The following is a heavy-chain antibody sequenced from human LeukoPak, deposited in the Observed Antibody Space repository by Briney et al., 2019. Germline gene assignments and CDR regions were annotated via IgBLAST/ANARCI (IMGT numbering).Heavy chain of an antibody. D-gene: IGHD3-22*01. Sequence: PGGSLRLSCAASGFTFSSYWMHWVRQAPGKGLEWVARINSDGTDISYGDSVKGRFTISRDNAKNTLYLQINSLRVEDTAVYYYARVGYYDSSNYYAYFQHWGQGTLVTVSS. J-gene: IGHJ1*01. CDR3: ARVGYYDSSNYYAYFQH. CDR1: GFTFSSYW. CDR2: INSDGTDI. V-gene: IGHV3-74*01.